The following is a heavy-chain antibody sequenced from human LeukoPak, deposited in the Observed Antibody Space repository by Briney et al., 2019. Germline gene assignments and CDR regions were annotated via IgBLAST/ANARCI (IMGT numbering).Heavy chain of an antibody. V-gene: IGHV3-74*01. J-gene: IGHJ4*02. CDR1: GFTFSSYW. Sequence: PGGSLRLSCVASGFTFSSYWMHWVRQDPRKGLVWVSRISGDGRNINYADSVRGRFTISRDNAKNTLYLQMNTLRVEDTAVYYCASHQGFDYWGQGTLVTVSS. CDR3: ASHQGFDY. CDR2: ISGDGRNI.